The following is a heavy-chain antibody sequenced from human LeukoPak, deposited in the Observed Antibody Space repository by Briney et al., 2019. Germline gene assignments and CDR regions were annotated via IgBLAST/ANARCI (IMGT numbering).Heavy chain of an antibody. CDR1: GYTFTDYY. V-gene: IGHV1-2*02. CDR3: ARAPGPERANWFDP. D-gene: IGHD1-1*01. J-gene: IGHJ5*02. Sequence: GASVKVSCKASGYTFTDYYMHWVRQAPGQGLEWMGWINPNSGGTNYAQKFQGRVTMTRDTSISTAYMELSRLRSDDTAVYYCARAPGPERANWFDPWGQGTLVTVSS. CDR2: INPNSGGT.